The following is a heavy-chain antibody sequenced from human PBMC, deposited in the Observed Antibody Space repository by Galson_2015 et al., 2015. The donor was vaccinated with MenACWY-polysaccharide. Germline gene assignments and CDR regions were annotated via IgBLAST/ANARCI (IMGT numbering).Heavy chain of an antibody. D-gene: IGHD2-8*02. Sequence: SLRLSCAASGVTFSNYAMSWVRQAPGKGLEWVSVISYSGGSTYYADSVKGRFTISSDNSKNTLYLQMHSLRAEDTAVYYCAKEAGTGGDPFDYWGQGTLVTVSS. CDR2: ISYSGGST. J-gene: IGHJ4*02. CDR3: AKEAGTGGDPFDY. V-gene: IGHV3-23*01. CDR1: GVTFSNYA.